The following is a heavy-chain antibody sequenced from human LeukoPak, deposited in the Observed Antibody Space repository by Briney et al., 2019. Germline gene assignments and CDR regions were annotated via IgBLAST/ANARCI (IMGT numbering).Heavy chain of an antibody. J-gene: IGHJ3*02. CDR3: AREEDIVVVAPEGLWGI. CDR2: IYYSGST. D-gene: IGHD2-15*01. Sequence: PSETLSLTCTVTGGSISSSSYYWGWIRQPPGKGLEWIGSIYYSGSTYYNPSLKSRVTISVDTSKNQFSLKLSSVTAADTAVCYCAREEDIVVVAPEGLWGIWGQGTMVTVSS. V-gene: IGHV4-39*02. CDR1: GGSISSSSYY.